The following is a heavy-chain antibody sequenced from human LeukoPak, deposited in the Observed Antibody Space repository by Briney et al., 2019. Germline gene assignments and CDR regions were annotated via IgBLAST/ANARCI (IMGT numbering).Heavy chain of an antibody. CDR2: INTDVSAT. D-gene: IGHD1-26*01. CDR1: EFTFSSYW. CDR3: ARRGYSGSPLDY. V-gene: IGHV3-74*01. Sequence: GGSLRLSRAASEFTFSSYWMHCVRHALREGLLWVSRINTDVSATSYADSVKGGFTISRDNAKNTLYLQMNSLRAEDTAMYYCARRGYSGSPLDYWGQGTLVTVSS. J-gene: IGHJ4*02.